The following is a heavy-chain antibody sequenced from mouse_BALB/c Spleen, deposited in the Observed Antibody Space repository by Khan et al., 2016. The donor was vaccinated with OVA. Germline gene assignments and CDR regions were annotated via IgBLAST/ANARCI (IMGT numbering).Heavy chain of an antibody. J-gene: IGHJ1*01. CDR1: GFTIKDTY. CDR3: APPSYDPRNFDV. D-gene: IGHD2-3*01. CDR2: IAPANGNT. Sequence: VQLKQSGAELVKPGASVKLSCTASGFTIKDTYMHWVKQRPEQGLEWIGRIAPANGNTKYDPKFQGKATIKADTSSNTAYLQLSSLTSEDTAVFYCAPPSYDPRNFDVWGAGTTVTVSS. V-gene: IGHV14-3*02.